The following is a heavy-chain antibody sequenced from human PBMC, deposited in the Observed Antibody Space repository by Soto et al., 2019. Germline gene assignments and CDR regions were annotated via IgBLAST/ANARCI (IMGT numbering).Heavy chain of an antibody. CDR2: VSGYSGHS. V-gene: IGHV1-18*01. CDR1: NETLTTYG. D-gene: IGHD6-6*01. CDR3: ARDSSSSAYYYGMDV. Sequence: QVHLVQPGAEVKQPGASVKVSCKASNETLTTYGISWVRQAPGQGLEWMGWVSGYSGHSSSAQEFQDRVIMTTDTSTNTAYMELRSLTSDDSAVYFCARDSSSSAYYYGMDVWGQGTTVTVSS. J-gene: IGHJ6*02.